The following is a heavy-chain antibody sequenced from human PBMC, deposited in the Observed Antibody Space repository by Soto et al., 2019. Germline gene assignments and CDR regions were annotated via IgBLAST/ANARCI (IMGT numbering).Heavy chain of an antibody. CDR1: GFTFGDYA. CDR3: TRLPRHPRPAFDY. D-gene: IGHD2-2*01. V-gene: IGHV3-49*04. CDR2: IRSKRYGGTP. J-gene: IGHJ4*02. Sequence: GGSLSLSCAASGFTFGDYALSWVRQGPGKGLERVGFIRSKRYGGTPEYAASVKGRFSISRDDSGNIAYLQMNSLRTEDTAVYFCTRLPRHPRPAFDYWGQGTQVTVSS.